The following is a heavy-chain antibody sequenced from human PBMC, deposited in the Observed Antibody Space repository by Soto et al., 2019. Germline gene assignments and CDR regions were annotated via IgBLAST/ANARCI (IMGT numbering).Heavy chain of an antibody. D-gene: IGHD3-9*01. CDR3: ASLTGYLSSDY. J-gene: IGHJ4*02. CDR1: GVTFSSYT. CDR2: IIPILGIA. Sequence: QVQLVQSGAEVKKPGSSVKVSCKASGVTFSSYTITWVRQAPGQGLAWMGRIIPILGIADYAQKFQGRVTITADKSTSTAYMELSSLRSEDTAVYYCASLTGYLSSDYWGQGTLVTVSS. V-gene: IGHV1-69*02.